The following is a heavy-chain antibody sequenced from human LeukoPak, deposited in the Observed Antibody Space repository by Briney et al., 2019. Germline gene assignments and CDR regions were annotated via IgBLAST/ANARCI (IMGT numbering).Heavy chain of an antibody. J-gene: IGHJ3*02. CDR1: GGTFSSYA. V-gene: IGHV1-69*13. CDR2: IIPIFGTA. CDR3: ARVRQTPGGAFDI. D-gene: IGHD3-16*01. Sequence: GASVKVSCKASGGTFSSYAISWVRQAPGQGLEWMGGIIPIFGTANYAQKFQGRVTITADESTSTAYMGLSSLRSEDTAVYYCARVRQTPGGAFDIWGQGTMVTVSS.